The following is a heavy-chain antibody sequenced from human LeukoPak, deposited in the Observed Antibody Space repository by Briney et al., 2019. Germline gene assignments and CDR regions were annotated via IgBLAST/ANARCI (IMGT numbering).Heavy chain of an antibody. Sequence: GGSLRLSCAASGFTFISYAMSWVRQAPGKGLEWVSAISGSGGSTYYADSVKGRFTISRDNSKNTLYLQMNSLRAEDTAVYYCANSLSRLVVVAATFFDYWGQGTLVTVSS. V-gene: IGHV3-23*01. D-gene: IGHD2-15*01. CDR1: GFTFISYA. CDR3: ANSLSRLVVVAATFFDY. CDR2: ISGSGGST. J-gene: IGHJ4*02.